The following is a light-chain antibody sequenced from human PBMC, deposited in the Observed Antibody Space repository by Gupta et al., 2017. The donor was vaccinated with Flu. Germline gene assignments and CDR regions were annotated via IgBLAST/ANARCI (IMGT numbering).Light chain of an antibody. CDR3: QQRSNWPGYT. CDR1: QSVSSY. Sequence: ATLSLSPGERATRSCRASQSVSSYLAWYQQKPGQAPRLLIYDASNRATGIPARFSGSGSGTDFTLTISSLEPEDFAVYYCQQRSNWPGYTFGQGTKLEIK. V-gene: IGKV3-11*01. J-gene: IGKJ2*01. CDR2: DAS.